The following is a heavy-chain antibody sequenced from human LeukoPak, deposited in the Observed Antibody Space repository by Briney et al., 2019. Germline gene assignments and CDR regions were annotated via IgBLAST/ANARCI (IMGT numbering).Heavy chain of an antibody. J-gene: IGHJ4*02. CDR3: ARQSGYYAFDF. Sequence: PGESLKISCEGSGYNFDSYLIAWVRQVPGKGLEWMGIMNPSDFDIRKSPSFQGQVTISVDQSISTAYLEWSSLEASDTAIYYCARQSGYYAFDFWGQGTLVTVSS. D-gene: IGHD3-22*01. V-gene: IGHV5-51*01. CDR2: MNPSDFDI. CDR1: GYNFDSYL.